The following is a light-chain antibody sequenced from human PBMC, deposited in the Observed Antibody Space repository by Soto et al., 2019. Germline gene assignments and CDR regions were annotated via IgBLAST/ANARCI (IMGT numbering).Light chain of an antibody. Sequence: LAQPASVSGSPGQSIAISCTGTSSDVGGYNYVSWYQQHPGKAPKLLISEVSIRPSGVSDRFSGSKSGNTASLTISGLQTEDEADYYCSSFTSAYTFVFGSGTKVTLL. J-gene: IGLJ1*01. V-gene: IGLV2-14*01. CDR3: SSFTSAYTFV. CDR1: SSDVGGYNY. CDR2: EVS.